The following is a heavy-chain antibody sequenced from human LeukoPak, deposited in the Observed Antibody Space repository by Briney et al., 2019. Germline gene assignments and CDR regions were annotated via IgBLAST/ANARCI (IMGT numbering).Heavy chain of an antibody. CDR1: GFTFSSYA. J-gene: IGHJ4*02. CDR2: ISSNGGST. Sequence: GGSLRLSCAASGFTFSSYAMHWVRQAPGKGLEYVSAISSNGGSTYYANSVNGRFTISRDNSKNTLYLQMGSLRAEDMAVYYCARVGRGYSYGYLGLDYWGQGTLVTVSS. D-gene: IGHD5-18*01. CDR3: ARVGRGYSYGYLGLDY. V-gene: IGHV3-64*01.